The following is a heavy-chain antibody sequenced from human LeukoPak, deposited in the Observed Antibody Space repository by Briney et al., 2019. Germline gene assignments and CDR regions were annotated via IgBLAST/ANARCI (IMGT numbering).Heavy chain of an antibody. D-gene: IGHD5-18*01. Sequence: SVKVSCKASGYTFTSYGISWVRQAPGQGLEWMGGIIPIFGTANYAQKFQGRVTITADKSTSTAYMELSSLRSEDTAVYYCARDLDSYGAYYFDYWGQGTLVTVSS. CDR3: ARDLDSYGAYYFDY. CDR1: GYTFTSYG. V-gene: IGHV1-69*06. CDR2: IIPIFGTA. J-gene: IGHJ4*02.